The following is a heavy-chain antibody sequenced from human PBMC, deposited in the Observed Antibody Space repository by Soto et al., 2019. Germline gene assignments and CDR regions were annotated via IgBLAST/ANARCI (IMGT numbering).Heavy chain of an antibody. CDR1: GFTFSSCA. Sequence: PGWSLRLSCAASGFTFSSCAMGGVRQAPGKGLEWVSDIIDSGGSTYYADSVKGRFTISRDNSKSTLYLQMNSLRAEDTALYYCAKGRSYYYYGVDVWGQGTTVTVS. V-gene: IGHV3-23*01. J-gene: IGHJ6*02. CDR3: AKGRSYYYYGVDV. CDR2: IIDSGGST.